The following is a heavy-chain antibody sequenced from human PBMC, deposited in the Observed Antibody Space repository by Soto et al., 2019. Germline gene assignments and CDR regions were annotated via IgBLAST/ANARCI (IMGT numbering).Heavy chain of an antibody. Sequence: SETLSLTCTVSGGSISSSSYYWGWIRQPPGKGLEWIGSIYYSGSTYYNPSLKSRVTISVDTSKNQFSLKLSSVTAADTAVYYCTLTGDIVATNNYSGQGTLVTVSS. CDR1: GGSISSSSYY. CDR3: TLTGDIVATNNY. D-gene: IGHD5-12*01. J-gene: IGHJ4*02. V-gene: IGHV4-39*01. CDR2: IYYSGST.